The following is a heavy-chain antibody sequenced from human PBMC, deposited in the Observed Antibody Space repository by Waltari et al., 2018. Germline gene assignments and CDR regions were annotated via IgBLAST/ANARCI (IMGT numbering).Heavy chain of an antibody. D-gene: IGHD3-22*01. CDR2: ISDSGVIT. J-gene: IGHJ4*02. CDR1: GFDFITYA. Sequence: EVHLLESGGGLAQPGGSRRLSCLGSGFDFITYARSWVRQGPGKGLEWVSGISDSGVITKYADSVKGRFTVSRDNSKNTVFLQLNSLRAEDTAIYYCARHLYSIDYLELGNWGQGTLVTVSS. CDR3: ARHLYSIDYLELGN. V-gene: IGHV3-23*01.